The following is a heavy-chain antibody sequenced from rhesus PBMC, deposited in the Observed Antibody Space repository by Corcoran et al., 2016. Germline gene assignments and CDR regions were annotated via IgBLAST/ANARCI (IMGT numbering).Heavy chain of an antibody. V-gene: IGHV2-152*01. CDR2: IYWDDDK. J-gene: IGHJ4*01. D-gene: IGHD1-1*01. Sequence: QVTLKESGPALVKPTQTLTLTCTFSGFSLTTSGMGVGWIRQPPGKALEWLALIYWDDDKRYSTSLKSRLTISKDTSKNQVVLTMTNMDPMDTATYYCARLTAGRGFDYWGQGVLVTVSS. CDR3: ARLTAGRGFDY. CDR1: GFSLTTSGMG.